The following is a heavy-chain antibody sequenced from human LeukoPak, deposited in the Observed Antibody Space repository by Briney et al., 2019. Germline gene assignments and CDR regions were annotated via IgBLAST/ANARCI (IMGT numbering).Heavy chain of an antibody. CDR2: INPTGGSA. Sequence: ASVKVSCKASGYTFTSYYMHWVRQAPGQGLEWMGIINPTGGSADYAQKFQGRVTMTGDTSTSTVYMGLSSLRSEDTAVYYCAKHSGMDVWGKGTTVTVSS. CDR3: AKHSGMDV. CDR1: GYTFTSYY. V-gene: IGHV1-46*01. J-gene: IGHJ6*04.